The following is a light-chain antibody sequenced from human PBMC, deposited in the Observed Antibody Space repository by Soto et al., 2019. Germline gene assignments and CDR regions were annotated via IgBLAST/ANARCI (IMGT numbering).Light chain of an antibody. CDR2: DAS. J-gene: IGKJ4*01. Sequence: EIVLTQSPATLSLSPGERATLSCRASQSVNSYLAWYRQKPGQAPRLLIYDASNRATGIPARFSGSGSGTDFTLTISSLEPEDFAVYHCQQGSNWPLTFGGGTKVEIK. V-gene: IGKV3-11*01. CDR3: QQGSNWPLT. CDR1: QSVNSY.